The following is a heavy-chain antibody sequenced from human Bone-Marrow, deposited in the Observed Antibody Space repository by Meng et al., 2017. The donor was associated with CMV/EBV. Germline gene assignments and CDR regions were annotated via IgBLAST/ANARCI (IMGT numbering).Heavy chain of an antibody. Sequence: SETLSLTCTVSGGSISSGGYFWGWIRQPPGKRLEWIGSIHYSGRTYYNPSLKSRVTISVDTSKNQFSLRLSSLTAADTAVYYCARVREGSVDSWGQGTLVTVSS. D-gene: IGHD5-24*01. CDR1: GGSISSGGYF. CDR2: IHYSGRT. CDR3: ARVREGSVDS. V-gene: IGHV4-39*01. J-gene: IGHJ4*02.